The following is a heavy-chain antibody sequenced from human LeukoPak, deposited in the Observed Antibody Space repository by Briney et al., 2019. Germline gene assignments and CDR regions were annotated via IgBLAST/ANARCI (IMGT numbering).Heavy chain of an antibody. Sequence: SETLSLTCTVSGGSISSYYWSWIRQPPGKGLEWIGYIYYSGSTNYNPSLKSRVTISVDTSKNQFSLKLSSVTAADTAVYYCARESLHKGSRRRRTLDYWGQGTLVTVSS. V-gene: IGHV4-59*12. CDR2: IYYSGST. CDR3: ARESLHKGSRRRRTLDY. D-gene: IGHD3-10*01. CDR1: GGSISSYY. J-gene: IGHJ4*02.